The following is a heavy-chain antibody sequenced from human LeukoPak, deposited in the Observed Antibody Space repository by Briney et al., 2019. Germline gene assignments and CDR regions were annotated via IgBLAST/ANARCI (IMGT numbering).Heavy chain of an antibody. CDR1: GFSFSNAW. CDR3: TTDSPLIYYDSSRSQLSLNP. Sequence: GGSLRLSCAASGFSFSNAWMTWVRQAPGKGLEWVGRIKSKIDGGTPEYAAPVKGRFTISRDDSKTTMYLQMNSLKPEDTALYYCTTDSPLIYYDSSRSQLSLNPWGQGTLVTVSS. V-gene: IGHV3-15*01. J-gene: IGHJ5*02. CDR2: IKSKIDGGTP. D-gene: IGHD3-22*01.